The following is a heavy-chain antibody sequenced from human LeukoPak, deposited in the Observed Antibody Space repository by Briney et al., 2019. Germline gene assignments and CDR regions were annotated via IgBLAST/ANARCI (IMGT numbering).Heavy chain of an antibody. CDR1: GFTFSSYA. CDR2: ISGSGGST. J-gene: IGHJ4*02. D-gene: IGHD1-26*01. Sequence: PGGSLRLSCAASGFTFSSYAMSWVRQAPGKGLEWISSISGSGGSTYYADSVKGRFTISRDNSKNTLYLQMNSLRAEDTAVYYCAKDTSGSYPFDYWGQGTLVTVSS. CDR3: AKDTSGSYPFDY. V-gene: IGHV3-23*01.